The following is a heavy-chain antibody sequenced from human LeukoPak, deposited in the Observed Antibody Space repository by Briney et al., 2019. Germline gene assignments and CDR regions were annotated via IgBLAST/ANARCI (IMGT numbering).Heavy chain of an antibody. CDR1: GYTFTGYY. J-gene: IGHJ6*02. Sequence: ASVKVSCKASGYTFTGYYMHWVRQAPGQGLEWKGWINPNSGGTNYAQKFQGWVTMTRDTSISTAYMELSRLRSDDTAVYYCARESPMGYYYGMDVWGQGTTVTVSS. V-gene: IGHV1-2*04. CDR2: INPNSGGT. D-gene: IGHD3-10*01. CDR3: ARESPMGYYYGMDV.